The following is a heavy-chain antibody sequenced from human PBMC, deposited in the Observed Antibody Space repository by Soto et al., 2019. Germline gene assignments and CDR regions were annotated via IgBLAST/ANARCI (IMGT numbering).Heavy chain of an antibody. CDR2: ISGSGGTI. CDR1: GFTFSDYA. V-gene: IGHV3-23*01. D-gene: IGHD2-2*01. CDR3: AKDKGTSIDVHRYFHYYGMDV. Sequence: PGGSLRLSCAASGFTFSDYAMTGGRQTPGQGLGWVASISGSGGTINYADSVNGRFTISRDTSKNTVYLQLNSLRAEDTAVYYCAKDKGTSIDVHRYFHYYGMDVWGQGTTVTVSS. J-gene: IGHJ6*02.